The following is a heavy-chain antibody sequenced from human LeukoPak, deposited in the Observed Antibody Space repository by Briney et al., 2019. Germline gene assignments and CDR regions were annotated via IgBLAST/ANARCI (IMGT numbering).Heavy chain of an antibody. CDR2: IYHSGST. J-gene: IGHJ4*02. CDR3: ASGRTVPGYSYGSFYFDY. D-gene: IGHD5-18*01. Sequence: SETLSLTCTVSGGSISSYYWSWIRQPPGKGLEWIGYIYHSGSTNYNPSLKSRVTISVDTSKNQFSLKLSSVTAADTAVYYCASGRTVPGYSYGSFYFDYWGQGTLVTVSS. CDR1: GGSISSYY. V-gene: IGHV4-59*08.